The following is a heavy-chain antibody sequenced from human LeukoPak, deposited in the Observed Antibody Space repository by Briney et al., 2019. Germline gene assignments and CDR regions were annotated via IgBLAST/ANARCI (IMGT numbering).Heavy chain of an antibody. J-gene: IGHJ4*02. CDR3: ARVGHIVAAGTYDY. D-gene: IGHD6-13*01. V-gene: IGHV4-59*12. Sequence: SSETLSLTCTVSGDSISSYYWSWLRQPPGKGLEWIGNIFYSGSPNYNPSLKSRVTTSFDTSKNQFSLKLSFVTAADTVVYYCARVGHIVAAGTYDYWGQGTLVTVSS. CDR1: GDSISSYY. CDR2: IFYSGSP.